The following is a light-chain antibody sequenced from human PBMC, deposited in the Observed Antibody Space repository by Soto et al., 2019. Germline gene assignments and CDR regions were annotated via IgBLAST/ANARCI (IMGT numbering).Light chain of an antibody. Sequence: EIVLTQSPGTLSLSPGERATLSCRASESVSTSYFAWHQQKRGQAPRLLISAASNRATGIPDRFTGTVSGTAVSLSINSLGPEDGGVYYCQHYGRSPWTFGQVNKV. CDR1: ESVSTSY. V-gene: IGKV3-20*01. J-gene: IGKJ1*01. CDR2: AAS. CDR3: QHYGRSPWT.